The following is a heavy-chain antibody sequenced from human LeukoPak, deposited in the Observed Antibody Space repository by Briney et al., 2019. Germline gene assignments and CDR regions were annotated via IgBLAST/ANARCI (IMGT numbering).Heavy chain of an antibody. V-gene: IGHV3-48*04. CDR3: ASEQWLGGDYFDY. CDR1: GFTFSSYS. D-gene: IGHD6-19*01. J-gene: IGHJ4*02. Sequence: GGSLRLSCAASGFTFSSYSMNWVRQAPGKGLEWVSYISSSSSTIYYADSVKGRFTISRDNAKNSLYLQMNSLRAEDTAVYYCASEQWLGGDYFDYWGQGTLVTVSS. CDR2: ISSSSSTI.